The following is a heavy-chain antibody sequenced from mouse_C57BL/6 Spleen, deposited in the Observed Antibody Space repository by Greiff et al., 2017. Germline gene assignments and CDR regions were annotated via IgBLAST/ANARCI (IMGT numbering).Heavy chain of an antibody. D-gene: IGHD1-1*01. J-gene: IGHJ1*03. Sequence: VQLQQPGAELVKPGASVKLSCKASGYTFTSYWMHWVKQRPGQGLEWIGDIYPGSGSTNYNEKFKSKATLTVDTSSSTAYMQLSSLTSEDSAVYYCARGGPVYYYGSSYWYFDVWGTGTTVTVSS. CDR1: GYTFTSYW. CDR3: ARGGPVYYYGSSYWYFDV. CDR2: IYPGSGST. V-gene: IGHV1-55*01.